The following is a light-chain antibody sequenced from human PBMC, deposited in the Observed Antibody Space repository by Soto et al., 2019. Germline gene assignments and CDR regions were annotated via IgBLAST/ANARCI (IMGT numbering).Light chain of an antibody. Sequence: DIQMTQSPSSLSAFVGDRVTITCQASQDISNYLNWYQQKPGKAPKLLIYDASNLEIGVPSRFSGSGSGTDYTFTISSLQPEDIATYYCQQYDNLYTFGQGTKLELK. CDR3: QQYDNLYT. J-gene: IGKJ2*01. CDR2: DAS. V-gene: IGKV1-33*01. CDR1: QDISNY.